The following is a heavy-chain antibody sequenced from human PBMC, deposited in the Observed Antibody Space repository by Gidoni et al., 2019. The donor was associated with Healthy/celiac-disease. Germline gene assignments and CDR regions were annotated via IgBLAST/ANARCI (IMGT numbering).Heavy chain of an antibody. CDR2: IYYSGST. CDR1: GGSISSSSYY. CDR3: ARKAFGDMTTVVTPVYYYYMDV. D-gene: IGHD4-17*01. Sequence: QLQLQESGPGLVKPSETLSLTCTVSGGSISSSSYYWGWIRQPPGKGLEWLGSIYYSGSTYYNPSLKSRVTISVDTSKNQFSLKLSSVTAADTAVYYCARKAFGDMTTVVTPVYYYYMDVWGKGTTVTVSS. V-gene: IGHV4-39*01. J-gene: IGHJ6*03.